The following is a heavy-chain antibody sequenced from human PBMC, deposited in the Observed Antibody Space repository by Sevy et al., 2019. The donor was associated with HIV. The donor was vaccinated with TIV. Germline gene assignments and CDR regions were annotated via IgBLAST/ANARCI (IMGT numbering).Heavy chain of an antibody. J-gene: IGHJ3*02. Sequence: GGSLRLSCVGSGFSFSDHRMHWVRQAPGKGLEWVSSISSSSSYIYYADSVKGRFTISRDNAENSLYLQMNSLRAEDTAVYYCAREKPYYYDSSASDAFDIWGQGTMVTVSS. CDR1: GFSFSDHR. CDR2: ISSSSSYI. V-gene: IGHV3-21*01. CDR3: AREKPYYYDSSASDAFDI. D-gene: IGHD3-22*01.